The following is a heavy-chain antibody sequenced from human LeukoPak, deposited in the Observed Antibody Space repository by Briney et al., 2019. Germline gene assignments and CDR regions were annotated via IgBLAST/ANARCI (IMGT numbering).Heavy chain of an antibody. CDR2: ISWNSGSI. CDR1: GFTFDDYA. D-gene: IGHD6-6*01. V-gene: IGHV3-9*03. CDR3: AKEGYSSSFDY. Sequence: TGGSLRLSCAASGFTFDDYAMHWVRQAPGKGLEWVSGISWNSGSIGYADSVKGRFTISRDNAKNSLYLQMNSLRAEDMALYYCAKEGYSSSFDYWGQGTLVTVSS. J-gene: IGHJ4*02.